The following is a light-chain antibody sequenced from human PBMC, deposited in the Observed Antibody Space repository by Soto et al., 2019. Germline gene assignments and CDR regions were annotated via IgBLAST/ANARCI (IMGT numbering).Light chain of an antibody. V-gene: IGKV3-15*01. CDR3: QPYNNWPLT. Sequence: IVLTQSPCILYLSAGDRATLSCGASQTISSGFLAWYQQKVGQAPRLLMYDTSTRATGVPTRFSGSRSGAEFTLTINSLPSEDFALYYCQPYNNWPLTFGGGTKVDIK. CDR2: DTS. J-gene: IGKJ4*01. CDR1: QTISSGF.